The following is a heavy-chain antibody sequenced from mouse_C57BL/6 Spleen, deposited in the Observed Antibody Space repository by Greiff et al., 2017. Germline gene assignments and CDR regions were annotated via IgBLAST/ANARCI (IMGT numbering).Heavy chain of an antibody. J-gene: IGHJ3*01. D-gene: IGHD2-3*01. CDR3: AIYDVYSFAY. CDR1: GYAFSSSW. Sequence: QVQLQQSGPELVKPGASVKISCKASGYAFSSSWMNWVKQRPGKGLEWIGRIYPGDGDTNYNGKFKGKATLTADKSSSTAYMQLSSLTSEDSAVYFCAIYDVYSFAYWGQGTLVTVSA. CDR2: IYPGDGDT. V-gene: IGHV1-82*01.